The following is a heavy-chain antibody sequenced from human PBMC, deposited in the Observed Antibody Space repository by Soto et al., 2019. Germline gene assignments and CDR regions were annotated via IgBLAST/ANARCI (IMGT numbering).Heavy chain of an antibody. CDR3: TGITWFSGMEV. V-gene: IGHV6-1*01. Sequence: SQTLSLTCTVSGGSGSNNTAACNLIRQSPSRGLEWLGRTYYKSKWNNDYALSVKSRITINPDTSKNQFSLHLYSVTPEDTAVYYCTGITWFSGMEVWGQGTPVTVSS. CDR1: GGSGSNNTAA. CDR2: TYYKSKWNN. D-gene: IGHD3-10*01. J-gene: IGHJ6*02.